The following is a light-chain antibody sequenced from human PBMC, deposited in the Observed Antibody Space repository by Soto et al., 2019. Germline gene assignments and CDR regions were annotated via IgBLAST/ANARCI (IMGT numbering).Light chain of an antibody. V-gene: IGKV3-11*01. CDR1: QSVSSY. CDR3: QQRSNWPRT. CDR2: DAS. J-gene: IGKJ5*01. Sequence: IVLTQSPGTLSLSPGERATLSCRASQSVSSYLAWYQQKPGQAPRLLIYDASNRATGIPARFSGSGSGTDFTLTISSLEPGDFAVYYCQQRSNWPRTFGQGTRLQIK.